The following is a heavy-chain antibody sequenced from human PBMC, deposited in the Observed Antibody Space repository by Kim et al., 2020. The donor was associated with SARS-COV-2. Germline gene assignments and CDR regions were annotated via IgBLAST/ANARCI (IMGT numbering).Heavy chain of an antibody. CDR3: ARQTEYYDFWSGYLGVFGHYYFDY. J-gene: IGHJ4*02. D-gene: IGHD3-3*01. Sequence: ETLSLTCTVSGGSISSSSYYWGWIRQPPGKGLEWIGSIYYSGSTYYNPSLKSRVTISVDSSKNQFSLKLSSVTAADTAVYYCARQTEYYDFWSGYLGVFGHYYFDYWGQGTLVTVSS. CDR1: GGSISSSSYY. V-gene: IGHV4-39*01. CDR2: IYYSGST.